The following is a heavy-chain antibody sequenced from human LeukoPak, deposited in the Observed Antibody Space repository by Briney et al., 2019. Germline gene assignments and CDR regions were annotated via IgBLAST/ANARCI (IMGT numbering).Heavy chain of an antibody. J-gene: IGHJ3*02. Sequence: GGSLRLSCAASGFTFSSYAMSWVRQAPGKGLEWVSAISCSWGSKYYAEFLKGPFTIYRHNSQNTLDHEMKSLRAEDTAVYYCATQPSAYYYDSSGYYYGAFDIWGQGTMVTVSS. CDR3: ATQPSAYYYDSSGYYYGAFDI. D-gene: IGHD3-22*01. CDR1: GFTFSSYA. V-gene: IGHV3-23*01. CDR2: ISCSWGSK.